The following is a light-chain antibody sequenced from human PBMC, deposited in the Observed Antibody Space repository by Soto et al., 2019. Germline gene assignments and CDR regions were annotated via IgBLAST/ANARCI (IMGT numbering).Light chain of an antibody. V-gene: IGLV2-14*03. CDR1: SSDVGGYNY. CDR3: SSYTSSRTLV. J-gene: IGLJ1*01. Sequence: QCALTQPASVSGSPGQSITISCTGTSSDVGGYNYVSWYQHHPGKAPKLMIYDVSSRPSGVSNRFSGSKSGNTASLTISGLQAEDEADYYCSSYTSSRTLVFGTGTKVTVL. CDR2: DVS.